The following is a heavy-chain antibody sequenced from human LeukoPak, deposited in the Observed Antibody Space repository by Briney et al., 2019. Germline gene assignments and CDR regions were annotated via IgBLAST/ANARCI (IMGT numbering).Heavy chain of an antibody. CDR1: GYTFTSYG. V-gene: IGHV1-18*01. J-gene: IGHJ4*02. D-gene: IGHD2-21*02. Sequence: ASVTVSCKASGYTFTSYGISWVRQAPGQGLEWMGWISAYNGNTNYAQKLQGRVTMTTDTSTSTAYMELRSLRSDDTAVYYCARDSPRIVVVTATHYWGQGTLVTVSS. CDR3: ARDSPRIVVVTATHY. CDR2: ISAYNGNT.